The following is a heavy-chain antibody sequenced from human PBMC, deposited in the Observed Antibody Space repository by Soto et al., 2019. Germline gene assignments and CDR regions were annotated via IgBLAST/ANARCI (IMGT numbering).Heavy chain of an antibody. J-gene: IGHJ4*02. Sequence: QVEMVQSGAEVKQPGASVRVSCKASGNTHTIYFIHWLRQAPGQGLEWRGWINSVSGGANYAPRFQGRVSMTRDRFCATAFMDLRGIMSEDTAVYYWARGGSSYAKWGQGTLVTVSS. CDR3: ARGGSSYAK. V-gene: IGHV1-2*02. D-gene: IGHD1-1*01. CDR1: GNTHTIYF. CDR2: INSVSGGA.